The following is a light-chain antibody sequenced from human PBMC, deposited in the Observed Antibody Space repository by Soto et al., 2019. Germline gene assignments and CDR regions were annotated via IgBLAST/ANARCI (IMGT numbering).Light chain of an antibody. CDR1: QSVSIY. CDR3: QQRFAWPNS. CDR2: DIS. V-gene: IGKV3-11*01. Sequence: EIVLTQSPATLSLFPGERATLSCRASQSVSIYLAWYQQRPGQTPRLLIYDISTRAAGIPARFSGSVFRTDYTLTISNLEPEDSAVYYCQQRFAWPNSFGGGTKVQI. J-gene: IGKJ4*01.